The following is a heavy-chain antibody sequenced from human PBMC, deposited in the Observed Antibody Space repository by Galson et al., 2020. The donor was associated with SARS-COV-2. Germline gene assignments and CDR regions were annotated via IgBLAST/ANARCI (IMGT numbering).Heavy chain of an antibody. V-gene: IGHV1-69*13. CDR2: IIPIFGTE. CDR1: GGTFSSYA. D-gene: IGHD1-1*01. J-gene: IGHJ6*03. CDR3: ARGGWNNAHYYSYMDV. Sequence: SVKVSCKASGGTFSSYAISWVRQAPGQGLEWMGGIIPIFGTEKYAQKFQGRVTITADELTSTAYMEMSSRRSEDTPVYYCARGGWNNAHYYSYMDVWGKGTTVTVSS.